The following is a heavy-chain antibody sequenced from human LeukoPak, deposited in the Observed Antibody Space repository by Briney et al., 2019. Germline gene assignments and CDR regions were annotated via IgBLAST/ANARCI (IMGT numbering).Heavy chain of an antibody. CDR2: IKQDGSEK. CDR1: GFTFSSYW. Sequence: PGGSLRLSCAASGFTFSSYWMSWVRQAPGKGLEWVANIKQDGSEKYYVDSVKGRFTISRDNAKNSLYLQMNSLRAEDTAVYYCARDPVGATNYYYYGMDVWGQGTTVTVSS. D-gene: IGHD1-26*01. V-gene: IGHV3-7*01. CDR3: ARDPVGATNYYYYGMDV. J-gene: IGHJ6*02.